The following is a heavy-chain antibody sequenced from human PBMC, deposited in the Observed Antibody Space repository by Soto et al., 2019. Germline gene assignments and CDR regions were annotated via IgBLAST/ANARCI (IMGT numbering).Heavy chain of an antibody. CDR1: GFTFSSYA. J-gene: IGHJ4*02. Sequence: EVQLLESGGGLVQPGGSLRLSCAASGFTFSSYAMRWVRQAPVKGLEWVSAISGSGDSTYYADSVKGRFTISRDNSKNTLYLQMNSLSAEDTAVYYCARRGSGSYYDYWGQGPLVHVSS. D-gene: IGHD1-26*01. V-gene: IGHV3-23*01. CDR3: ARRGSGSYYDY. CDR2: ISGSGDST.